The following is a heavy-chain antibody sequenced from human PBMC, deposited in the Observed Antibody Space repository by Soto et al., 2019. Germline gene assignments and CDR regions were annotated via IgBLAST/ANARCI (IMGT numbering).Heavy chain of an antibody. V-gene: IGHV4-59*01. CDR3: AREGNLGRWLQPLDF. J-gene: IGHJ4*02. D-gene: IGHD5-12*01. CDR2: IYYSGST. CDR1: GGSISNYF. Sequence: SETLSLTCTVSGGSISNYFWHWIRQPPGKGLEWIGYIYYSGSTNYNPSLKSRVTISVDTSKNQFSLRLISVTAADTAKYFCAREGNLGRWLQPLDFWGQGTLVTVSS.